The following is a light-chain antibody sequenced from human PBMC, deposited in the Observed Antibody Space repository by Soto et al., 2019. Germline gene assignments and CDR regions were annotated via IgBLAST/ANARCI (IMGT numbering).Light chain of an antibody. J-gene: IGKJ4*01. Sequence: EVVMTQSPVYLAVSSGERATLSCKASESIRSNLAWYQHKPGQAPRLLIYDASTRATGIPAKFSGSGSGTEFTLILGSLQSEDFAVYYCQQYNKWPLTFGGGTKVEIK. V-gene: IGKV3-15*01. CDR2: DAS. CDR1: ESIRSN. CDR3: QQYNKWPLT.